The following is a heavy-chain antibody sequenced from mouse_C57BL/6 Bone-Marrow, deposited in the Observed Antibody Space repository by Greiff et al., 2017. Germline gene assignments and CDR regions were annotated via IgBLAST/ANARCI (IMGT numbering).Heavy chain of an antibody. J-gene: IGHJ2*01. D-gene: IGHD2-3*01. CDR1: GYTFTSYW. CDR2: IDPSDSET. V-gene: IGHV1-52*01. Sequence: QVQLQQPGAELVRPGSSVKLSCKASGYTFTSYWMHWVKQRPIQGLEWIGNIDPSDSETHYNQKFKDKATLTVAKSSSTAYMQLSSLTSEDSAVYYCARYDGYYDYWGQGTTLTVSS. CDR3: ARYDGYYDY.